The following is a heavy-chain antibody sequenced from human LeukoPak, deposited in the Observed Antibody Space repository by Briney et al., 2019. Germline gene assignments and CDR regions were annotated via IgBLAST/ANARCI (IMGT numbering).Heavy chain of an antibody. CDR3: ARDPTLGYTYGWNYFDP. Sequence: SETLSLTCAVYGGSFSGYYWSWIRQPPGKGLEWIGYIYYSGSTNYNPSLKSRVTISVDTSKNQFSLKLSSVTAADTAVYYCARDPTLGYTYGWNYFDPWGQGTLVTVSS. V-gene: IGHV4-59*01. CDR1: GGSFSGYY. D-gene: IGHD5-18*01. J-gene: IGHJ5*02. CDR2: IYYSGST.